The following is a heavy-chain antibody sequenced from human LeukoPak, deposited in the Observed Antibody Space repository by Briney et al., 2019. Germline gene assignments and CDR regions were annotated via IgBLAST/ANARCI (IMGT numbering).Heavy chain of an antibody. CDR1: GFTLSSYA. CDR3: AKGRGSAICYGVCYYYTMDV. J-gene: IGHJ6*02. V-gene: IGHV3-23*01. Sequence: GGSLRLTCAASGFTLSSYAMSWVRQAPGKGLEWVSTFSSSGGTTYYADSVKGRFTISRDNSKNTLYLQMSSLRAEDTATYYCAKGRGSAICYGVCYYYTMDVWGQGTTVTVSS. CDR2: FSSSGGTT. D-gene: IGHD2-2*01.